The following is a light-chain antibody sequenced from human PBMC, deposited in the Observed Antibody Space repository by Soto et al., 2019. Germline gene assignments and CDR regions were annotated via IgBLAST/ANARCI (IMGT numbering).Light chain of an antibody. CDR3: AAWDDSLNAWV. J-gene: IGLJ3*02. Sequence: QSVLTQPPSASTTPVQRVTIFCSGGISNIGSKYVYWYQHLPGAAPKLLIYRDDQRPSGVPDRFSGSKSGTSASLAISGLRSEDEADYYCAAWDDSLNAWVFGGGTQLTVL. CDR1: ISNIGSKY. CDR2: RDD. V-gene: IGLV1-47*01.